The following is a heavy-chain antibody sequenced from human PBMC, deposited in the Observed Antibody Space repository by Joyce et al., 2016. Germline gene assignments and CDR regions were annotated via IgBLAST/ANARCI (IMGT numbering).Heavy chain of an antibody. V-gene: IGHV1-69*06. D-gene: IGHD3-3*01. Sequence: QVQLVQSGAEVKKPGSSVKVSCKSTGDTCTHYAITGVRQAPGQGLEWMGGIIPIFGTADYAQNFQDRVTITADISTTTAYLELSSLRSEDTAVYYCARHITISGVVSDYYGMDVWGQGTTVTVSS. CDR3: ARHITISGVVSDYYGMDV. CDR2: IIPIFGTA. CDR1: GDTCTHYA. J-gene: IGHJ6*02.